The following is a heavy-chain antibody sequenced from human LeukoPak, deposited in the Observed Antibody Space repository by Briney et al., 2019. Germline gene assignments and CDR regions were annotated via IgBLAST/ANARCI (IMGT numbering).Heavy chain of an antibody. D-gene: IGHD3-22*01. Sequence: GGSLRLSCAASGFTFSSYAMSWVRQAPGKGLEWVSAISGSGGSTYYADSVKCRFTTSRDHSKNTLYLQMNSLRAEDTAVYYCAKPSYYYDSSGRRKRDYYYYYMDVWGKGTTVTVSS. CDR2: ISGSGGST. CDR3: AKPSYYYDSSGRRKRDYYYYYMDV. J-gene: IGHJ6*03. V-gene: IGHV3-23*01. CDR1: GFTFSSYA.